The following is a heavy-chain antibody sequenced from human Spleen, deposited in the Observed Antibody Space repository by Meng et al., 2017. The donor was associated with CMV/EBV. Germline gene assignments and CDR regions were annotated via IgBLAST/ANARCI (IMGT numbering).Heavy chain of an antibody. CDR3: AAGYCSSWVDY. Sequence: SETLSLTCTVFDGSMGGSTDYWGWIRQPPGKGLEWIGEINHRGSTNYNPSLKSRVTISVDTSKNQFSLKLSSETAADTAVYYCAAGYCSSWVDYWGQGTLVTVSS. D-gene: IGHD6-13*01. J-gene: IGHJ4*02. CDR2: INHRGST. CDR1: DGSMGGSTDY. V-gene: IGHV4-39*07.